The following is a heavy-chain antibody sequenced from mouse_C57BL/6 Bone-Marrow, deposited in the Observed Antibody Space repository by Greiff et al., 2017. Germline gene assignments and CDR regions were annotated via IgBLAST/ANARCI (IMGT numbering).Heavy chain of an antibody. J-gene: IGHJ2*01. CDR3: ERHDYGSSFDY. V-gene: IGHV1-85*01. CDR1: GYTFTSYD. Sequence: QVKLQQSGPELVKPGASVKLSCKASGYTFTSYDINWVKQRPGQGLAWIGWIYPRDGSTKYNEKFKGKATLTVDTSFSPAYMELPNLTAEDSAVYVCERHDYGSSFDYWGQGTTLTVSS. D-gene: IGHD1-1*01. CDR2: IYPRDGST.